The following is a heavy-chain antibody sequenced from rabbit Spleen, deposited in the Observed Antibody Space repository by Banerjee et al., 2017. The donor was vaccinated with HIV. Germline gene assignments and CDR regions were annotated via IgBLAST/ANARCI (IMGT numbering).Heavy chain of an antibody. CDR2: IDAGYRGST. J-gene: IGHJ3*01. CDR1: GIDFSSDSY. CDR3: ARVSASSGYYLTRLDL. V-gene: IGHV1S45*01. D-gene: IGHD1-1*01. Sequence: QQQLEESGGGLVKPGGTLTLTCKASGIDFSSDSYMCWVRQAPGKGLEWIACIDAGYRGSTYYASWAKGRFTISKTSSTTVTLQMTSLTAADTATYFCARVSASSGYYLTRLDLWGPGTLVTVS.